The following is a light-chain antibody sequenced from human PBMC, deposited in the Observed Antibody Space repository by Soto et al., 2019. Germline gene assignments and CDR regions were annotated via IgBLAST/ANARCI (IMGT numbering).Light chain of an antibody. V-gene: IGKV1-39*01. Sequence: DIQMTQSPSSLSASVRDRVTITCRASQSISNYLNWYQHRPGKAPRLLIYAASILQSGVPSRFSGSGSGTEFTLTISSPQPEDVATYYCQQSYTSPLTFGGGTRVEI. CDR3: QQSYTSPLT. J-gene: IGKJ4*01. CDR2: AAS. CDR1: QSISNY.